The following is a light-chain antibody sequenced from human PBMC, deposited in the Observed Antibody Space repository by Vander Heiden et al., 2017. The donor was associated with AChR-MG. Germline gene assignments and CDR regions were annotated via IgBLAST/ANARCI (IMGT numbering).Light chain of an antibody. V-gene: IGKV3-15*01. J-gene: IGKJ2*01. CDR2: GAS. CDR3: QHYNNWPYT. Sequence: EIVMTQSPAILSVSPGERATLSCRASLSVSTNLAWYQQKPGQAPRLLIYGASTRATSIPARSSGSGSGTEFTLTISSLQSEDFAVYFCQHYNNWPYTFGQGTKLEIK. CDR1: LSVSTN.